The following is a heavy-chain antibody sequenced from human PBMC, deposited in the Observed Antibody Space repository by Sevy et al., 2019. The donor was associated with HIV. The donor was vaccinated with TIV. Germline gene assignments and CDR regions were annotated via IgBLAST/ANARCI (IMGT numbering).Heavy chain of an antibody. CDR3: AKVIAGYDSDYYYYYGMDV. Sequence: GGSLRLSCAASGFTFDDYAMHWVRQAPGKGLEWVSGISWNSGSIGYADSVKGRFTISRDNAKNSLYLQMNSLRAEDTALYYCAKVIAGYDSDYYYYYGMDVCGQGTTVTVSS. J-gene: IGHJ6*02. CDR1: GFTFDDYA. D-gene: IGHD5-12*01. CDR2: ISWNSGSI. V-gene: IGHV3-9*01.